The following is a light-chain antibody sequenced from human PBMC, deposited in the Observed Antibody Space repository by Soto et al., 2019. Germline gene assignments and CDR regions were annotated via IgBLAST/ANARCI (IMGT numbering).Light chain of an antibody. CDR3: SSYTTSNTRQIV. V-gene: IGLV2-14*01. Sequence: QSVLTQPASVYGSPGQSITISCTGTSSDVGGYNYVSWYQQHPGKAPKFMIYDVSNRPSGVSNRFSGSKSGNTASLTISGLQAEDEADYYCSSYTTSNTRQIVFGTGTKVTV. J-gene: IGLJ1*01. CDR2: DVS. CDR1: SSDVGGYNY.